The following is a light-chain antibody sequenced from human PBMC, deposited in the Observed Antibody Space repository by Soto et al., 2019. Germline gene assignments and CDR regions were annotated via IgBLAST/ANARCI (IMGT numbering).Light chain of an antibody. CDR2: GAS. CDR1: QSVRSN. CDR3: QQYSDWPLT. Sequence: EIVMTQSPATLSGSPGERVTLSCRASQSVRSNLAWYQQKPGQAPRLLIYGASTRATGIPARFSGSGSGTEFTLTISSLQSEDFAVYYCQQYSDWPLTFGGGTKVEIK. V-gene: IGKV3-15*01. J-gene: IGKJ4*01.